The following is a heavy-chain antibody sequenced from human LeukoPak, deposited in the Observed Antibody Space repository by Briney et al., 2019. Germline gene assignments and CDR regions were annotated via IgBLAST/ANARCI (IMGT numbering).Heavy chain of an antibody. CDR2: ISSSSGGNR. V-gene: IGHV3-48*03. D-gene: IGHD5-12*01. J-gene: IGHJ4*02. CDR3: ARSKSGYPSDF. Sequence: GGSRRLSCAASGFTFSSYEMKWVRQAPGKGREWVSYISSSSGGNRYYAESVKGRFTISRDNAKNSLYLQMNFLRAEDTAVYYCARSKSGYPSDFWGQGTLVTVPS. CDR1: GFTFSSYE.